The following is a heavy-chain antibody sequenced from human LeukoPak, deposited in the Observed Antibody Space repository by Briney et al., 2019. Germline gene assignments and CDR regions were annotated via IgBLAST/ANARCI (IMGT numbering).Heavy chain of an antibody. CDR3: AGESFDI. CDR2: ISKDGSMK. Sequence: GGSLRLSCAASGFIFSNYAMDWVRQAPGKGLEWVAVISKDGSMKYYADSVKGRFTVSRDNSNNTVYLQMNSLRTEDTAVYYCAGESFDIWGQGTMVTVSS. CDR1: GFIFSNYA. J-gene: IGHJ3*02. V-gene: IGHV3-30*04.